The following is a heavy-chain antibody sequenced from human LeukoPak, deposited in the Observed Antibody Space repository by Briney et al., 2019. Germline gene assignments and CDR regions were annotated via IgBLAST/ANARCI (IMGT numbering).Heavy chain of an antibody. Sequence: SETLSLTCTVSGGSLSSSDSYWGWIRQPPGKGLEWIGSIYYRGSTYYNAPLKSRVTISLDKSKNQFSLKLSSVTAADTAVYYCAAVAGDYWGQGTLVTVSS. CDR3: AAVAGDY. CDR1: GGSLSSSDSY. V-gene: IGHV4-39*01. CDR2: IYYRGST. J-gene: IGHJ4*02. D-gene: IGHD6-19*01.